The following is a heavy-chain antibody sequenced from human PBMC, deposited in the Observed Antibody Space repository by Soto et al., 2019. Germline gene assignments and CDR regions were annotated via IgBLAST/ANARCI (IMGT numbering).Heavy chain of an antibody. CDR1: GFTFSSYE. Sequence: PGGSLTLFCAVSGFTFSSYEMNWVRQAPGKGLEWVSYIGTSGKTIYYADSVRGRFTISRDNAKNSLYLQMNSLRAEDTAVSFCARDPAIYRGMFYYGLDVWGRGTTFTVSS. CDR2: IGTSGKTI. D-gene: IGHD5-18*01. CDR3: ARDPAIYRGMFYYGLDV. J-gene: IGHJ6*02. V-gene: IGHV3-48*03.